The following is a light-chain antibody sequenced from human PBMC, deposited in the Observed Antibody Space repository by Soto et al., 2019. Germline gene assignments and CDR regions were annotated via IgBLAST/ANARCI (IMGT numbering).Light chain of an antibody. Sequence: QSVLTQPASVSGSPGQSITISCTGTNSDVGTYNLVSWYQHHPGKAPKLIIHEDSKRPSGVPYRFSGSKSGNTASLTLSGLQAEDEADYYCCSYAGSSTWVFGGGTKLTVL. J-gene: IGLJ3*02. CDR3: CSYAGSSTWV. V-gene: IGLV2-23*01. CDR1: NSDVGTYNL. CDR2: EDS.